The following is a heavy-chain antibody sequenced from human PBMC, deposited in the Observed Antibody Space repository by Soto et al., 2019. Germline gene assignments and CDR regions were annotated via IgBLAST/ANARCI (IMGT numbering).Heavy chain of an antibody. D-gene: IGHD5-12*01. J-gene: IGHJ6*02. CDR2: IYYSGST. CDR3: ARDSGYEIMGDYYYGMDV. CDR1: GGSISSYY. V-gene: IGHV4-59*01. Sequence: SETLSLTCTVSGGSISSYYWSWIRQPPGKGLECIGYIYYSGSTNYNPSLKSRVTISVDTSKNQFSLKLSSVTAADTAVYYCARDSGYEIMGDYYYGMDVWGQGTTVTVSS.